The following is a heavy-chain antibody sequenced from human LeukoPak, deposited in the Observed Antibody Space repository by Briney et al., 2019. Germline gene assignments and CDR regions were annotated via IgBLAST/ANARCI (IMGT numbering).Heavy chain of an antibody. CDR1: GGSISSGDYY. V-gene: IGHV4-30-4*01. J-gene: IGHJ4*02. CDR3: ARGPDPYCSSTSCNDY. CDR2: IYYSGST. D-gene: IGHD2-2*01. Sequence: SQTLSLTCTGSGGSISSGDYYWSWIRQPPGKGLEWIGYIYYSGSTYYNPSLKSRVTISVDTSKNQFSLKLSSVTAADTAVYYCARGPDPYCSSTSCNDYWGQGTLVTVSS.